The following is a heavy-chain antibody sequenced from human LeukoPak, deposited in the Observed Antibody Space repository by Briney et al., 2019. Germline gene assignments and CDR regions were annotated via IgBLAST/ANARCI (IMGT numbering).Heavy chain of an antibody. V-gene: IGHV4-59*01. CDR2: IYYSGST. CDR1: GVSISSYC. J-gene: IGHJ4*02. CDR3: ARDQEGIFDY. Sequence: SETLSLTCTVSGVSISSYCWSWVRQPPGKGLEWVGYIYYSGSTNYNTPLKSRVTISVDPSKNQFSLTLSSVTAADTGVYYCARDQEGIFDYWGQGTLVTVSS.